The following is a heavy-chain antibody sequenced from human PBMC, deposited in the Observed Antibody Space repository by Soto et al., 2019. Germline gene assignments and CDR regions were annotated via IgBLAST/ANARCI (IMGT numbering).Heavy chain of an antibody. V-gene: IGHV4-39*01. Sequence: QLQLQESGPGLVKPSETLSLTCTVSGGSISSSSYYWGWIRQPLGKGLEWIGSIYYSGSTYYNPSLKSRVTISVDTSKNQFSLKLSSVTAADTAVYYCAVRYFDWLSAFDYWGQGTLVTVSS. D-gene: IGHD3-9*01. J-gene: IGHJ4*02. CDR1: GGSISSSSYY. CDR2: IYYSGST. CDR3: AVRYFDWLSAFDY.